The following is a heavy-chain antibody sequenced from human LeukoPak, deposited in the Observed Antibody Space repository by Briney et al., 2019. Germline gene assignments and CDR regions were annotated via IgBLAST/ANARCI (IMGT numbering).Heavy chain of an antibody. CDR3: YYYYGMDV. CDR2: IRSKAYGGTT. V-gene: IGHV3-49*04. J-gene: IGHJ6*02. Sequence: GGSLRLSCTASGFTFGDYAMSWVRQAPGKGLAWVGFIRSKAYGGTTEYAASVKGRFTISRDDSKSIAYLQMNSLKTEDTAVYYCYYYYGMDVWGQGTTVTVSS. CDR1: GFTFGDYA.